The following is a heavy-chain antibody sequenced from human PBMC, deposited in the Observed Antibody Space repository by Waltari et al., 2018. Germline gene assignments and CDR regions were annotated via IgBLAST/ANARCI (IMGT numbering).Heavy chain of an antibody. D-gene: IGHD3-10*01. J-gene: IGHJ5*02. Sequence: QVQLVQSGAEVKKPGASVKVSCKASGYTFTSYDINWVRQATGQGLEWMGWMNPNSGNTGYAQKFQGRVTMTRNTSISTAYMELSSLRSEDTAVYYCVRGLFRGSGSFNWFDPWGQGTLVTVSS. CDR3: VRGLFRGSGSFNWFDP. CDR1: GYTFTSYD. V-gene: IGHV1-8*01. CDR2: MNPNSGNT.